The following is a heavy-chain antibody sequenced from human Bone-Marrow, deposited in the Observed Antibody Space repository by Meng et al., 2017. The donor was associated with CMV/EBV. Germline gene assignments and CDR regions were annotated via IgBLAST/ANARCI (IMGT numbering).Heavy chain of an antibody. V-gene: IGHV3-7*01. CDR2: IKQDGSEK. Sequence: GGSLRLSCAASGFTFSSYAMSWVRQAPGKGLEWVANIKQDGSEKYYVDSVKGRFTISRDNAKNSLYLQMNSLRAEDTAVYYCATSYYRTVDYWGQGTLVTVSS. D-gene: IGHD1-26*01. J-gene: IGHJ4*02. CDR3: ATSYYRTVDY. CDR1: GFTFSSYA.